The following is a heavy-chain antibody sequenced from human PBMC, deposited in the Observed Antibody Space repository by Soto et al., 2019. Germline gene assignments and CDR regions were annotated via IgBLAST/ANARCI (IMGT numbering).Heavy chain of an antibody. CDR2: IIPIFGTA. V-gene: IGHV1-69*01. CDR1: GGTFSSYA. Sequence: QVQLVQSGAEVKKPGSSVKVSCKASGGTFSSYAISWVRQAPGQGLEWMGGIIPIFGTANYAQKFQGRVTITADESRGPAYREGRGLRCEEWAVYYCGRVGGDYYDSSGYRYYYYGRDAWGKGTTFTVSS. CDR3: GRVGGDYYDSSGYRYYYYGRDA. J-gene: IGHJ6*04. D-gene: IGHD3-22*01.